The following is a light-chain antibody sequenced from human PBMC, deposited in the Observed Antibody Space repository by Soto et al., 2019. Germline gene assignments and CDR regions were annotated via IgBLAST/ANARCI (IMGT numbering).Light chain of an antibody. CDR3: CSYAGSSSCVV. CDR1: STNVGSYNL. CDR2: EGS. J-gene: IGLJ2*01. V-gene: IGLV2-23*01. Sequence: QSVLTQPPSVSGSPGQSITISCTGTSTNVGSYNLVSWYQQHPGNAPKLMIYEGSKRPSGVSNRFSGSKSGNSASLTISGLQSEDEADYYCCSYAGSSSCVVFGGGTKLTVL.